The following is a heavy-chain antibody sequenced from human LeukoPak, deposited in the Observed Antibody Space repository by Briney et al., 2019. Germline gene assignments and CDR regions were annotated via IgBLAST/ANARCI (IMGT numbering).Heavy chain of an antibody. CDR2: ISGSGGST. V-gene: IGHV3-23*01. CDR3: AKDPVGVVVPAAIEEPPPNYGMDV. Sequence: PGGSLRLSCAASGFTFSSYAMSWVRQAPGKGLEWVSAISGSGGSTYYADSVKGRFTISRDNSKNTLYLQMNSLRAEDTAVYYCAKDPVGVVVPAAIEEPPPNYGMDVWGQGTTVTVSS. D-gene: IGHD2-2*02. J-gene: IGHJ6*02. CDR1: GFTFSSYA.